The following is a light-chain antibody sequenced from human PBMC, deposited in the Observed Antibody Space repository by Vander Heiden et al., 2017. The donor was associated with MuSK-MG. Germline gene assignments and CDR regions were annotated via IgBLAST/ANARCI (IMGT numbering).Light chain of an antibody. J-gene: IGKJ2*04. CDR3: QQTDSTPCS. V-gene: IGKV1-39*01. CDR1: QTISKY. CDR2: LAS. Sequence: DIQMTQSPSSLSTSVGDRVTITCRASQTISKYLNWYQQKPGKAPKLLIYLASGLHSGVPSRFSGSGSGTDFNLTISRLQPEDFATFYCQQTDSTPCSFGQGTKLEIK.